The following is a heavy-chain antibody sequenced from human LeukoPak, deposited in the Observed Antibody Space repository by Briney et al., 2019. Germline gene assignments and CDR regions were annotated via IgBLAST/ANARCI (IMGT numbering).Heavy chain of an antibody. J-gene: IGHJ4*02. CDR2: ISDRGDRT. CDR3: AKDSYDSSGSRYDY. Sequence: GGSLRLSCAASGFTFSSYAMSWVRQAPGKGLEWVSAISDRGDRTWDADSVKGRVTISRDNYKNTLFLQMNSLRAEDTAIYYCAKDSYDSSGSRYDYWGQGTLVTVSS. CDR1: GFTFSSYA. V-gene: IGHV3-23*01. D-gene: IGHD3-22*01.